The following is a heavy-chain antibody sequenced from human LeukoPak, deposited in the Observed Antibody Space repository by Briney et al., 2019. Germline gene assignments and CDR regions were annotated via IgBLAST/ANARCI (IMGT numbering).Heavy chain of an antibody. Sequence: ETLSLTCTVSGGSISSGDYYWSWVRQAPGKGLEWVANIKEHGSEKYYLDSVKGRFTISRDDAKNSLYLQMNSLRAEDTAVYYCARDLYSQYWGQGTLVTVSS. CDR1: GGSISSGDYY. D-gene: IGHD2-21*01. J-gene: IGHJ4*02. CDR3: ARDLYSQY. V-gene: IGHV3-7*01. CDR2: IKEHGSEK.